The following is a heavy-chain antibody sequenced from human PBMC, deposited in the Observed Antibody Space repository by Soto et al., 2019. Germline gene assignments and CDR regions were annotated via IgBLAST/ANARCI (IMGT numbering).Heavy chain of an antibody. CDR1: GFTFSSYG. V-gene: IGHV3-30*18. Sequence: GGSLRLSCAASGFTFSSYGMHWVRQAPGKGLEWVAVISYDGSNKYYADSVKGRFTISRDNSKNTLYLQMNSLRAEDTAVYYCAKKFGSFYCSGSFYFDSWGEGNLVTVAS. CDR2: ISYDGSNK. J-gene: IGHJ4*02. D-gene: IGHD3-10*01. CDR3: AKKFGSFYCSGSFYFDS.